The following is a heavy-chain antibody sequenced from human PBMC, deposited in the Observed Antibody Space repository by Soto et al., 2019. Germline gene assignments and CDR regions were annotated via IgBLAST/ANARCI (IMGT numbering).Heavy chain of an antibody. CDR2: ISATGGST. J-gene: IGHJ4*02. V-gene: IGHV3-23*01. CDR1: GFTFNNYA. CDR3: AKARLARNFVY. Sequence: EVQVLDSGGGLVQPGGSLRLSCAASGFTFNNYAMNWVRQAPGKGLEWVATISATGGSTYYADSVKGRFTISRDNSKNTLYLQMKGLRVEDTAVCHCAKARLARNFVYWGQGTQFTASS.